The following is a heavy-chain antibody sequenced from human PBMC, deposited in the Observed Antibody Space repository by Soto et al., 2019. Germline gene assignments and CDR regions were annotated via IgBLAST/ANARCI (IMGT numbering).Heavy chain of an antibody. CDR3: ARGRRWRRYDSSGYYLDY. CDR2: IYTSGST. CDR1: GGSISSYY. D-gene: IGHD3-22*01. V-gene: IGHV4-4*07. Sequence: SETLSLTCTVSGGSISSYYWSWIRQPAGKGLEWIGRIYTSGSTNYNPSLKSRVTMSVDTSKNQFSLKLSSVTAADTAVYYCARGRRWRRYDSSGYYLDYWGQGTLVTVSS. J-gene: IGHJ4*02.